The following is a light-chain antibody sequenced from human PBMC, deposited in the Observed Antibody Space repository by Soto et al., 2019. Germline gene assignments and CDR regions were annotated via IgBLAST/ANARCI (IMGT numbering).Light chain of an antibody. CDR2: GAS. J-gene: IGKJ1*01. CDR1: QSVSNNY. CDR3: QQYGSSGT. V-gene: IGKV3-20*01. Sequence: EIVLTHSPGTLSLSPGERATLSCRASQSVSNNYLAWYQQKPGQAPRLLIYGASNRATGIPDRFSGSGSGTDFTFTISRLEPEDFAVYYCQQYGSSGTVGQGTKVDSK.